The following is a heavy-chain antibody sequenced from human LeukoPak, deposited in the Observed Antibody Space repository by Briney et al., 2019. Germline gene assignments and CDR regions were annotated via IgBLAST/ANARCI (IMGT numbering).Heavy chain of an antibody. CDR1: GFTFSSYA. CDR3: AKYGEYCSSTSCRPYYYYGMDV. D-gene: IGHD2-2*01. Sequence: GGSLRLSCAASGFTFSSYAMSWIRQAPGKGLEWVSAISGSGGSTYYADSVKGRFTISRDNSKNTLYLQMNSLRAEDTAVYYCAKYGEYCSSTSCRPYYYYGMDVWGKGTTATVSS. J-gene: IGHJ6*04. CDR2: ISGSGGST. V-gene: IGHV3-23*01.